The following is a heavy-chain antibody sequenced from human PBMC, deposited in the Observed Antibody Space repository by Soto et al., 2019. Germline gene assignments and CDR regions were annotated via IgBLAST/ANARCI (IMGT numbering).Heavy chain of an antibody. D-gene: IGHD3-3*01. CDR1: GGTFSSYA. CDR2: IIPIFGTA. J-gene: IGHJ4*02. Sequence: ASVKVSCKASGGTFSSYAISWVRQAPGQGLEWMGGIIPIFGTANYAQKFQGRVTITADESTSTAYMELSSLRSEDTAVYYCARDMVGTIFGVVIRYTGFDYWGQGTLVTVSS. V-gene: IGHV1-69*13. CDR3: ARDMVGTIFGVVIRYTGFDY.